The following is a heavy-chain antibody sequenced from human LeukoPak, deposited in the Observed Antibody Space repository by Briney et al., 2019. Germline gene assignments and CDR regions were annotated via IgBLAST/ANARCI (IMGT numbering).Heavy chain of an antibody. V-gene: IGHV1-46*01. D-gene: IGHD4-17*01. CDR3: ARDEPTTVTLRENDAFDI. J-gene: IGHJ3*02. CDR2: INPSGGST. Sequence: ASVKVSCKASGYTFTTYYVHWVRQAPGQGLEWMGIINPSGGSTTYAQKFRGRLTMTRDMSASTVYMELSSLRSEDTAVYYCARDEPTTVTLRENDAFDIWGQGTMVTVSS. CDR1: GYTFTTYY.